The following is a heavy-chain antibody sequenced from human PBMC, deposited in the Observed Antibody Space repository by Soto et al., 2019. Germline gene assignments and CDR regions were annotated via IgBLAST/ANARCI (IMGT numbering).Heavy chain of an antibody. D-gene: IGHD2-15*01. CDR1: FTPAW. V-gene: IGHV3-15*07. J-gene: IGHJ6*01. Sequence: FTPAWMHWVRQAPGTGLEWVGRIXXKGXGGTTXYSAPGKGRFTISRDDSKNTVYLQMNSLKSEDTAVYFCSKQRGPSGYSYYGLEVWGQGITVTVTS. CDR2: IXXKGXGGTT. CDR3: SKQRGPSGYSYYGLEV.